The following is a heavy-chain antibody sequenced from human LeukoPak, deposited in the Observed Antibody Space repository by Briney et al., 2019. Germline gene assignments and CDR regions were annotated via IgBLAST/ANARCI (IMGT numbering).Heavy chain of an antibody. CDR1: EFTFSSYG. Sequence: PGRSLRLSCAASEFTFSSYGMHWVRQAPGKGLEWVAVISYDGSNKYYADSVKGRFTISRDNSKNTLYLQMNSLTVEDTAAYYCAKRAATMGGFYFDYWGQGTLVSVSS. V-gene: IGHV3-30*18. J-gene: IGHJ4*02. CDR2: ISYDGSNK. D-gene: IGHD5-12*01. CDR3: AKRAATMGGFYFDY.